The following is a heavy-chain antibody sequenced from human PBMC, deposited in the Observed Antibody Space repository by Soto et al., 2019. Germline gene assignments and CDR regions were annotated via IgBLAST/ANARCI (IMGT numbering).Heavy chain of an antibody. CDR2: IYYSGST. CDR1: GGSISSGGYY. J-gene: IGHJ4*02. D-gene: IGHD5-18*01. CDR3: AREGALSGYSYGSNFDY. Sequence: SETLSLTCTVSGGSISSGGYYWSWIRQHPGKGLEWIGYIYYSGSTYYNPSLKSRVTISVDTSKNQFSLKLSSVTAADTAVYYCAREGALSGYSYGSNFDYWGQGTLVTVSS. V-gene: IGHV4-31*03.